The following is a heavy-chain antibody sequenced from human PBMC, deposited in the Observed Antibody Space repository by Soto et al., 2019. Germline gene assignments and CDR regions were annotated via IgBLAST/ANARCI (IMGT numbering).Heavy chain of an antibody. Sequence: SETLSLTCAVSGDSITSSNWWSWVRQAPGKGLEWIGEIYHSGATTYNPSLKRRATISVDPSNKHFSLKLTSVTAADTAVYFCARDLGTGTDYWGRGTLVTVSS. D-gene: IGHD1-1*01. CDR3: ARDLGTGTDY. CDR2: IYHSGAT. V-gene: IGHV4-4*02. J-gene: IGHJ4*02. CDR1: GDSITSSNW.